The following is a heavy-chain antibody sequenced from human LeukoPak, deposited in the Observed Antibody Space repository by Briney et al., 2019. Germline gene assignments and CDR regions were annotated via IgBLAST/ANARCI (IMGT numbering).Heavy chain of an antibody. D-gene: IGHD6-19*01. V-gene: IGHV3-23*01. J-gene: IGHJ4*02. CDR2: ISGSGGST. CDR3: AKDSSGWLTRDY. CDR1: GFTFSSYA. Sequence: AGGSLRLSCAASGFTFSSYAMSWVRQAPGKGLEWVSAISGSGGSTYYADSVKGRFTISRDNSKNTLYLQMNSLRAEDTAVYYCAKDSSGWLTRDYWGQRTLVTVSS.